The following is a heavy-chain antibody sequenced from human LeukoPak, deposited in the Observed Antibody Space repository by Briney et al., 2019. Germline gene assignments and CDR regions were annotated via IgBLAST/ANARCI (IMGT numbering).Heavy chain of an antibody. CDR2: IYYSGST. Sequence: SETLSLTCTVSGGSISSSPYYWGWIRQPPGKGLEWIGNIYYSGSTYYNPSLKTRVTMSVDTSKNQFSLKLTSVTAADTAVYYCARHASVDGNWPRPLDYWGQGSLVTVSS. D-gene: IGHD6-19*01. CDR3: ARHASVDGNWPRPLDY. V-gene: IGHV4-39*01. CDR1: GGSISSSPYY. J-gene: IGHJ4*02.